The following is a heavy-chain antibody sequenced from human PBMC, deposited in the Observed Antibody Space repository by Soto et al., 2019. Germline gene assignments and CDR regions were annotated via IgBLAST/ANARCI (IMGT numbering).Heavy chain of an antibody. CDR2: IYYSGST. CDR1: GGSISSGGYY. V-gene: IGHV4-31*03. CDR3: AREKGSGPYYFDY. D-gene: IGHD3-10*01. J-gene: IGHJ4*02. Sequence: QVQLQESGPGLVKPSQTLSLTCTVSGGSISSGGYYWSWIRQHPGKGLEWIGYIYYSGSTYYNPSLKSRVTISVDTSKNQFSLKLSSVTAADTAVHYCAREKGSGPYYFDYWGQGTLVTVSS.